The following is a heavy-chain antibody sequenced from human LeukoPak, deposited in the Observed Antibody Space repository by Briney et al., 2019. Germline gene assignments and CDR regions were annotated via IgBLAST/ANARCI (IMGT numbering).Heavy chain of an antibody. CDR3: AREVMESSRITFRVFDY. D-gene: IGHD3-10*01. CDR1: GFTFDDYA. J-gene: IGHJ4*02. CDR2: ISSSSSYI. V-gene: IGHV3-21*01. Sequence: GGSLRLSCAASGFTFDDYAMHWVRQAPGKGLEWVSSISSSSSYIYYADSVKGRFTISRDNAKNSLYLQMNSLRAEDTAVYYCAREVMESSRITFRVFDYWGQGTLVTVSS.